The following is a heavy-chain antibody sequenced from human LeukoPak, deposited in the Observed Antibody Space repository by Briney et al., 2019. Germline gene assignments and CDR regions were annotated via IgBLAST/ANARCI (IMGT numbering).Heavy chain of an antibody. J-gene: IGHJ4*02. CDR1: GDSVSGYY. CDR3: AGHRRNRDQLLWDY. CDR2: IYYSGST. Sequence: SETLSLTCIVSGDSVSGYYWSWIRQPPGKGLGWIGYIYYSGSTNYNPSLKSRVTISVDTSKNQFSLKLSSVTAADTAVYYCAGHRRNRDQLLWDYWGQGTLVTVSS. V-gene: IGHV4-59*08. D-gene: IGHD2-2*01.